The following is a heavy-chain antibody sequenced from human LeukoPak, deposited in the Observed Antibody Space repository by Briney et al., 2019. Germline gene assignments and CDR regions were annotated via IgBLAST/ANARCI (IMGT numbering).Heavy chain of an antibody. CDR2: ISAYNGNT. V-gene: IGHV1-18*01. CDR3: ARDGPGDYYYDSSGYSYMDV. J-gene: IGHJ6*03. CDR1: GYTFTSYG. D-gene: IGHD3-22*01. Sequence: ASVKVSCKASGYTFTSYGISWVRQAPGQGLEWMGWISAYNGNTNYAQKLQGRVTMTTVTSTSTAYMELRSLRSDDTAVYYCARDGPGDYYYDSSGYSYMDVWGKGTTVTVSS.